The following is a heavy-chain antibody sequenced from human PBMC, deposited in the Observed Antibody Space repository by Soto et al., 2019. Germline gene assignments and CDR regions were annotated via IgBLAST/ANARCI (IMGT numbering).Heavy chain of an antibody. CDR1: GGSFSGYY. V-gene: IGHV4-34*01. Sequence: PSETLSLTCAVYGGSFSGYYWSWIRQPPGKGLEWIGEINHSGSTNYNPSLKSRVTISVDTSKNQFSLKLSSVTAADTAVYYCARRSYHYYYSYGMDFWGQGITVTVSS. J-gene: IGHJ6*02. D-gene: IGHD1-26*01. CDR3: ARRSYHYYYSYGMDF. CDR2: INHSGST.